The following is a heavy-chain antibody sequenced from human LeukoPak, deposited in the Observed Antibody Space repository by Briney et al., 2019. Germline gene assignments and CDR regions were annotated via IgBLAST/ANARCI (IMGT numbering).Heavy chain of an antibody. D-gene: IGHD3-9*01. Sequence: GGSLRLSCAASGFTFSSYAMHWVRQAPGKGLEWVAVISYDGSNKYYADSVKGRFTISRDNSKNTLYLQMNSLRAEDTAVYYCARDRVYYDILTGYQFDYWGQGTLVTVSS. V-gene: IGHV3-30*04. CDR2: ISYDGSNK. CDR3: ARDRVYYDILTGYQFDY. CDR1: GFTFSSYA. J-gene: IGHJ4*02.